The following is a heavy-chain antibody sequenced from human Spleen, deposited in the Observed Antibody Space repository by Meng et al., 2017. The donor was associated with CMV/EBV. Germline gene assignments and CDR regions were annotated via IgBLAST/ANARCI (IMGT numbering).Heavy chain of an antibody. V-gene: IGHV3-15*01. D-gene: IGHD2-2*02. CDR1: AW. Sequence: AWMSWGRQAPGKGLEGVGRIKSKTDGGTTDDAAPVKGRFTISRDDSKNTLYLQMNSLKTEDTAVYYCTTLIVVVPAAILEYNWFDPWGQGTLVTVSS. CDR2: IKSKTDGGTT. CDR3: TTLIVVVPAAILEYNWFDP. J-gene: IGHJ5*02.